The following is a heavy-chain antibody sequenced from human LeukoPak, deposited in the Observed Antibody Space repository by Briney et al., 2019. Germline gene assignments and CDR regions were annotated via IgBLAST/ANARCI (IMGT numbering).Heavy chain of an antibody. D-gene: IGHD3-16*02. CDR1: GFTFSSYA. V-gene: IGHV3-23*01. CDR2: ISGSGGST. J-gene: IGHJ4*02. CDR3: ARMSYYDYVWGSYRESKAFTYFDY. Sequence: PGGSLRLSCAASGFTFSSYAMSWVRQAPGKGREWVSAISGSGGSTYYADSVKGRFTISRDNSKNTLYLQMNSLRAEDTAVYYCARMSYYDYVWGSYRESKAFTYFDYWGQGTLVTVSS.